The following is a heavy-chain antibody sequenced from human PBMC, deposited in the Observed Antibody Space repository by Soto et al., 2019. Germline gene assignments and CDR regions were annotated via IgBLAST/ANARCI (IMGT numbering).Heavy chain of an antibody. CDR3: ARALYTTLSFGVFSAQCFVP. CDR1: GGSISSGGYY. D-gene: IGHD3-10*01. J-gene: IGHJ5*02. V-gene: IGHV4-31*03. CDR2: MHSSGST. Sequence: QVQLQESGPGLVKPSQTLSLTCTVSGGSISSGGYYWSWIRQHPGKGLQWIASMHSSGSTYYNPSLKSRVNIGVETSTNPFSRMLSSLPAAGTAAYYRARALYTTLSFGVFSAQCFVPWAQGTLFTVSS.